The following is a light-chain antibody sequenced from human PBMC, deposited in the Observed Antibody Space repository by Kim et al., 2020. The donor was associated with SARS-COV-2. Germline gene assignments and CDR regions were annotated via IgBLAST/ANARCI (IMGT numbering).Light chain of an antibody. CDR3: QQYYNFPRT. J-gene: IGKJ1*01. Sequence: ATITYNSSQSVLDRSNNKNYLAWYQQKPGQPPKLLMYWASTRESGVPDRFSGSGSGTDFTLTIYSLQAEDVAIYFCQQYYNFPRTFGQGTKVDIK. CDR2: WAS. V-gene: IGKV4-1*01. CDR1: QSVLDRSNNKNY.